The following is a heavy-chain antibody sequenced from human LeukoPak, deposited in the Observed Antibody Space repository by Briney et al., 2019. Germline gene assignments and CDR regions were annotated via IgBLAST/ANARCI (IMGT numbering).Heavy chain of an antibody. D-gene: IGHD2-21*01. CDR1: GGSISSSSYY. J-gene: IGHJ4*02. CDR3: ARQTLCGGDCSPLDY. Sequence: ETLSLTCTVSGGSISSSSYYWAWIRQPPGKGLEWIGSIYYSGSTYYNPSLKSRVTISVDTSKNQFSLKLSSVTAADTAVYYCARQTLCGGDCSPLDYWGQGTLVTVSS. CDR2: IYYSGST. V-gene: IGHV4-39*01.